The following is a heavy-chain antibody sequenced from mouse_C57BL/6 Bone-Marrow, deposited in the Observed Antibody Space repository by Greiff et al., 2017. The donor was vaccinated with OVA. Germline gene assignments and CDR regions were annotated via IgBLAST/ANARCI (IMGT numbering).Heavy chain of an antibody. V-gene: IGHV1-18*01. Sequence: EVQLQQSGPELVKPGASVKIPCKASGYTFTDYNMDWVKQSHGKSLEWIGDINPNNGGTIYNQKFKGKATLTVAKSSSTAYMELRSLTSEDTAVYYCAREGLYDGPYWYFDVWGTGTTVTVSS. J-gene: IGHJ1*03. CDR1: GYTFTDYN. D-gene: IGHD2-3*01. CDR2: INPNNGGT. CDR3: AREGLYDGPYWYFDV.